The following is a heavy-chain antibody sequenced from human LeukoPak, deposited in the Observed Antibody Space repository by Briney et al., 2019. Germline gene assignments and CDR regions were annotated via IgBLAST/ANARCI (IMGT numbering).Heavy chain of an antibody. V-gene: IGHV1-8*01. D-gene: IGHD3-22*01. CDR1: GYTFTSYD. Sequence: ASVKVSCKASGYTFTSYDINWVRQATGQGLEWMGWMNPNSGNTGYAQKFQGRVTMTRNTSISTAYMELSSLRSEDTAAYYCARGPYYDSSGYYAFDYWGQGTLVTVSS. CDR3: ARGPYYDSSGYYAFDY. CDR2: MNPNSGNT. J-gene: IGHJ4*02.